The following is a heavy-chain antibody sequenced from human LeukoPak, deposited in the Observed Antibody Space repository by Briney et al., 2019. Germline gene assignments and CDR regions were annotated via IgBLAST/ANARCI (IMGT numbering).Heavy chain of an antibody. J-gene: IGHJ4*02. CDR2: ISTSSSYI. Sequence: GGSLRLSCAASGFTLSTYNMKWVRQAPRKGLEWVSSISTSSSYIYYADSVKGRFTISRDNARNSLYLQMNSLRAEDTAVYYCARDFNYWGQGTLVTVSS. CDR1: GFTLSTYN. CDR3: ARDFNY. V-gene: IGHV3-21*01.